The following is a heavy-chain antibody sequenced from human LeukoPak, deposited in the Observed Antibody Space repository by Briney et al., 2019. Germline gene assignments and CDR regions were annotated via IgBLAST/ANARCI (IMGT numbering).Heavy chain of an antibody. CDR1: GFTFSSYG. J-gene: IGHJ4*02. V-gene: IGHV3-30*18. Sequence: QSGRSLRLSCAASGFTFSSYGMHWVRQAPGKGLEWVAVISHVGSNKYYADSVTGRFTISRDNSKNTLYVQMNSLRAEDTAVYYCAKDRSWLRAPDYWGQGTLVTVSS. D-gene: IGHD5-12*01. CDR3: AKDRSWLRAPDY. CDR2: ISHVGSNK.